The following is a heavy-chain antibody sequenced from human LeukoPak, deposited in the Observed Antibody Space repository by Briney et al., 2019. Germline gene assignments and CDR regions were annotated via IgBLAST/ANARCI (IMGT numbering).Heavy chain of an antibody. D-gene: IGHD3-10*01. CDR2: ISSSSYI. Sequence: PGGSLRLSCAASGFTFSSYWMSWVRQAPGKGLEWVSSISSSSYIYYADSVKGRFTISRDNAKNSLYLQMNSLRAEDTAVYYCARVRYREVRGAPLDYWGQGTLVTVSS. CDR1: GFTFSSYW. V-gene: IGHV3-21*01. CDR3: ARVRYREVRGAPLDY. J-gene: IGHJ4*02.